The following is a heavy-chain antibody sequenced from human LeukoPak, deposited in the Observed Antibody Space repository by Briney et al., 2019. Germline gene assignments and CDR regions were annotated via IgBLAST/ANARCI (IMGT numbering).Heavy chain of an antibody. J-gene: IGHJ6*02. D-gene: IGHD4-17*01. CDR2: VQYDGINK. CDR1: GFTFSSYG. CDR3: ARPHPTTIIGMDV. Sequence: GGSLRLSCVASGFTFSSYGMHWVRQAPGKGLEWVAVVQYDGINKYYADSVKGRFTISRDNSKNTLYLQMNNLRAEDTAVYYCARPHPTTIIGMDVWGQGTTVTVSS. V-gene: IGHV3-33*01.